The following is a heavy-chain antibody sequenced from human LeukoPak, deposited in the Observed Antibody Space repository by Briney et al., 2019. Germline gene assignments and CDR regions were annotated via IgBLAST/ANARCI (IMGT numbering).Heavy chain of an antibody. V-gene: IGHV4-39*07. CDR1: GGSTSSTNYY. Sequence: SETLSLICSVSGGSTSSTNYYWGWLRQPPGRGLECLGSIYYNGRTYYNPSHKSRVTISVDMSKNQFFLKLSSVTAADTAVYYCARILYSSNIDYWGQGSLVTVSS. CDR2: IYYNGRT. CDR3: ARILYSSNIDY. D-gene: IGHD6-19*01. J-gene: IGHJ4*02.